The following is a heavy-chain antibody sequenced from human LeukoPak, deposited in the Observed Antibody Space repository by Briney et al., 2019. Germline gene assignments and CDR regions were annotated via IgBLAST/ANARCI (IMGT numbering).Heavy chain of an antibody. CDR2: ISYNSANK. V-gene: IGHV3-23*01. J-gene: IGHJ4*02. CDR1: GFTFSSFT. CDR3: TKRRPSGSVTVDEY. D-gene: IGHD2-21*02. Sequence: PGGSLRLSCTTSGFTFSSFTMSWVRQASGKGLEWVSSISYNSANKWHADSVKGRFTISRDNSKNTLYLQMHSLRADDTALYYCTKRRPSGSVTVDEYWGQGALVTVSS.